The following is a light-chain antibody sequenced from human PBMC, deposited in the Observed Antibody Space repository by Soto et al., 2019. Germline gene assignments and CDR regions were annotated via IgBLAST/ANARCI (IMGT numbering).Light chain of an antibody. J-gene: IGKJ1*01. V-gene: IGKV3-20*01. CDR2: GAS. CDR3: QQYGRSPTWT. CDR1: QSVRSSY. Sequence: EIVLTQSPGTLSLSPGERATLSCRASQSVRSSYLAWYQQKPGQAPRLLIYGASSRATGIPDRFSGSGSGTDFTLTISRLEPEDFAVYHCQQYGRSPTWTFGQGTKVEIK.